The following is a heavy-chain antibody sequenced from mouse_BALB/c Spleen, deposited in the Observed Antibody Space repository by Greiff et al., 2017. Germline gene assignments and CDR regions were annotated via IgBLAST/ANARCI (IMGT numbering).Heavy chain of an antibody. CDR2: IFPGTGTT. V-gene: IGHV1S132*01. CDR3: ASTTGGDY. Sequence: QVQLQQSGAELVKPGASVKLSCKTSGYTFTSYWIQWVKQRPGQGLGWIGEIFPGTGTTYYNAKFKGKATLTIDTSTSTAYMQLSSLTSEDSAVYFCASTTGGDYWGQGTTLTVSS. J-gene: IGHJ2*01. D-gene: IGHD1-1*01. CDR1: GYTFTSYW.